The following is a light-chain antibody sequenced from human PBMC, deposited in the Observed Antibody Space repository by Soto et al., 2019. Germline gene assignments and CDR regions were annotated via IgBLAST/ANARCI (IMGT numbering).Light chain of an antibody. CDR2: GAS. J-gene: IGKJ5*01. V-gene: IGKV3D-20*02. Sequence: EIVLTQSPPTLSLSPGERATLSCRASQSVSSSYLAWYQQKPGQAPRLLIYGASSRATGIPDRFSGSGSGTDFTLTISRLEPEDFAVYYCQQHRNGAPITFGQGTRLEI. CDR1: QSVSSSY. CDR3: QQHRNGAPIT.